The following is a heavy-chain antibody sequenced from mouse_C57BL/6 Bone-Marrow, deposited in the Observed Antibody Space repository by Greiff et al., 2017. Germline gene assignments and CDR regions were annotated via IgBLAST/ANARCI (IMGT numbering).Heavy chain of an antibody. CDR1: GYTFTSYG. J-gene: IGHJ3*01. CDR3: ARKGDYYYGSSYAY. V-gene: IGHV1-81*01. D-gene: IGHD1-1*01. Sequence: QVQLQQSGAELARPGASVTLSCKASGYTFTSYGISWVKQRTGQGLEWIGEIYPRSGNTYYNEKFKGKATLTADKSSSTAYMELRSLTSEDSAVYFCARKGDYYYGSSYAYWGQGTLVTVSA. CDR2: IYPRSGNT.